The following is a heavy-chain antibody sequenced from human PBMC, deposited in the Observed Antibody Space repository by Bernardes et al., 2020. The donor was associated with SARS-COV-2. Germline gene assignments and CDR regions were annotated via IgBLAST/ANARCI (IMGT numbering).Heavy chain of an antibody. CDR1: GGSISSINYY. CDR3: AGSSCGIDCYIGGLRSWDYGMDV. Sequence: SEPLSLTCTVSGGSISSINYYWGWLLQSPGKGLEWIGSIYSSGTSYYNPSLQSRVRESVDTSKNQFSLTLSFVTAADTAVYYCAGSSCGIDCYIGGLRSWDYGMDVWGQGTTVTVSS. J-gene: IGHJ6*02. V-gene: IGHV4-39*01. CDR2: IYSSGTS. D-gene: IGHD2-21*02.